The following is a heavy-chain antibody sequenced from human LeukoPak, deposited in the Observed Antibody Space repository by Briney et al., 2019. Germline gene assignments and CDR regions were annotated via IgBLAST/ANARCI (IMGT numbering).Heavy chain of an antibody. CDR3: AREGSQSASGTYPGND. V-gene: IGHV3-7*01. J-gene: IGHJ4*02. CDR2: IKQDGSEK. CDR1: GFTFSSYE. Sequence: GGSLRLSCAASGFTFSSYEMHWVRQPPGKGLEWVANIKQDGSEKYYVDSVKGRFTISRDNAKNSLYLQMNRLRAEDTAVYYCAREGSQSASGTYPGNDWGQGTLVTVSS. D-gene: IGHD1-26*01.